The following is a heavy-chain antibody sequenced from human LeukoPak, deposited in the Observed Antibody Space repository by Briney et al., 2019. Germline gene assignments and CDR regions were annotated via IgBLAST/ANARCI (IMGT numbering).Heavy chain of an antibody. D-gene: IGHD3-3*01. Sequence: SETLSLTCAVYGGSFSGYYWSWIRQPPGKGLEWIGEINHSGSTNYNPSLKSRVTISVDTSKNQFSLKLSPVTAADTAVYYCARARNYDFWSGYLYYFDYWGQGTLVTVSS. V-gene: IGHV4-34*01. J-gene: IGHJ4*02. CDR2: INHSGST. CDR3: ARARNYDFWSGYLYYFDY. CDR1: GGSFSGYY.